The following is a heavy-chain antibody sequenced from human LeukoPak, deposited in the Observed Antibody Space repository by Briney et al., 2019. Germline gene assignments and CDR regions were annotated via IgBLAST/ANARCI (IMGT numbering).Heavy chain of an antibody. CDR2: ISHGGSTK. J-gene: IGHJ4*02. CDR3: VNRAATGPDY. V-gene: IGHV3-30*03. D-gene: IGHD6-13*01. Sequence: GGSLRLSCAASGFIFSSYVLHWVRQAPGKGLEWVAAISHGGSTKYYVDSVKGRFTISRDNSKNTLYLQMNSLRPEDTAVYYCVNRAATGPDYWGQGTLVTVSS. CDR1: GFIFSSYV.